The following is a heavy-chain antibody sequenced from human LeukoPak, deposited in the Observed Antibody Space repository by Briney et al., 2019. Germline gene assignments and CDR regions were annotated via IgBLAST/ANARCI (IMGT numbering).Heavy chain of an antibody. D-gene: IGHD6-19*01. J-gene: IGHJ4*02. CDR3: ACSGPYSNGGVMTDY. Sequence: GGSLRLSCAASGLIVSSNYMGWVHQVPGKGLEWVSFIYRDGNTNYADSVKGRFTISRDNSKNTLSLQMNSLRAEDTAVYYCACSGPYSNGGVMTDYWGQGTLVTVSS. V-gene: IGHV3-66*01. CDR2: IYRDGNT. CDR1: GLIVSSNY.